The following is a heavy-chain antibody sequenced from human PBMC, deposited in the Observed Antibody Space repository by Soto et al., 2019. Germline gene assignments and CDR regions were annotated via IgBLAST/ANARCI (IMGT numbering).Heavy chain of an antibody. D-gene: IGHD3-22*01. Sequence: EVQLVESGGGLVKPGGSLRLSCAASGFTFSNAWMSWVRQAPGKGLEWVGRIKSKTDGGTTDYAAPVKGRFTISRDDSKNTLYLQMNSLKTEDTAVYYCTTAYYDSSGYRLQAFDIWGQGTMVTVSS. J-gene: IGHJ3*02. CDR3: TTAYYDSSGYRLQAFDI. CDR1: GFTFSNAW. CDR2: IKSKTDGGTT. V-gene: IGHV3-15*01.